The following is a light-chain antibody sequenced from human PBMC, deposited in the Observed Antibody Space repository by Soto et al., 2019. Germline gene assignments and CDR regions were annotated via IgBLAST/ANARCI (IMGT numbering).Light chain of an antibody. CDR3: QQYNNYSWT. CDR2: DAS. V-gene: IGKV1-5*01. Sequence: DIQMPQSPSTLSASVGGRVTITCRASQSIGRWLAWYQQKPGKAPKLLIYDASSLESGVPSRFSGSGSGTEFTLTISSLQPDDFATYYCQQYNNYSWTFGQGTNVEIK. J-gene: IGKJ1*01. CDR1: QSIGRW.